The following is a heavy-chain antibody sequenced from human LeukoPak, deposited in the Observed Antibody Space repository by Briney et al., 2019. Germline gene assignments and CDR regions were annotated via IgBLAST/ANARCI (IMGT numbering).Heavy chain of an antibody. CDR2: IYHSGST. V-gene: IGHV4-4*02. CDR1: GGSISSSNW. D-gene: IGHD3-22*01. Sequence: PSGTLSLTCAVSGGSISSSNWWSWVRQPPGKGLEWIGEIYHSGSTNYNPSLKSRVTISVDTSKNQFSLKLTSVTPADTAVYYCVRGVSSGLWGQGTLVTVSS. CDR3: VRGVSSGL. J-gene: IGHJ4*02.